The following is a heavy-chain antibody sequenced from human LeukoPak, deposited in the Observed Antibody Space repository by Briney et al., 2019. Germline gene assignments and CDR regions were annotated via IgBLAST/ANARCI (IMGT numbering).Heavy chain of an antibody. J-gene: IGHJ5*02. CDR3: ARDFSNGGWYLGKRWFDP. CDR1: GGTFSSYA. D-gene: IGHD6-19*01. V-gene: IGHV1-69*13. CDR2: IIPIFGTA. Sequence: ASVKVSCKASGGTFSSYAISWVRQAPGQGLEWMGGIIPIFGTANYAQKFQGRVTITADESTSTAYMELSSLRSEDTAVYYCARDFSNGGWYLGKRWFDPWGQGTLVTVSS.